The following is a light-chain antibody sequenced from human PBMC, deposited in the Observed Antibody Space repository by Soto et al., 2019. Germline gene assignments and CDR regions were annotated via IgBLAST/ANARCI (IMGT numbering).Light chain of an antibody. CDR3: QQGSTTPLT. V-gene: IGKV1-39*01. Sequence: DIQMTQSPSSLSASIGDRVTITCRASQNIGSFLNWYQQKPGEAPRLLVYSAFRIQSGVPSRFNSSCSETDFTLSISSLQPEDFSTYYCQQGSTTPLTFCLGTRLEIK. CDR1: QNIGSF. J-gene: IGKJ5*01. CDR2: SAF.